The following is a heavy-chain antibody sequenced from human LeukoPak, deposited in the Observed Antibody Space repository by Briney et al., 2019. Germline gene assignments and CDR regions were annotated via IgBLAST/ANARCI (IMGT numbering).Heavy chain of an antibody. V-gene: IGHV4-61*01. CDR3: ARQTRYYDSSGYYYGDAFDI. D-gene: IGHD3-22*01. J-gene: IGHJ3*02. CDR1: GGSISSSSYY. Sequence: SETLSLTCTVSGGSISSSSYYWSWIRQPPGKGLEWIGYIYYSGSTNYNPSLKSRVTISVDTSKNQFSLKLSSVTAADTAVYYCARQTRYYDSSGYYYGDAFDIWGQGTMVTVSS. CDR2: IYYSGST.